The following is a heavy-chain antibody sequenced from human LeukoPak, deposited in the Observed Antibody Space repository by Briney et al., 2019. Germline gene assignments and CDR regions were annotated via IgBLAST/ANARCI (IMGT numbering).Heavy chain of an antibody. CDR3: ARHLVIIYPDWFDP. CDR1: GGSFSGYY. Sequence: SETLSLTCAVYGGSFSGYYWSWIRQPPGKGLEWIGSIYYSGSTYYNPSLKSRVTISVDTSKNQFSLKLSSVTAADTAVYYCARHLVIIYPDWFDPWGQGTLVTVSS. D-gene: IGHD3-10*01. CDR2: IYYSGST. V-gene: IGHV4-34*01. J-gene: IGHJ5*02.